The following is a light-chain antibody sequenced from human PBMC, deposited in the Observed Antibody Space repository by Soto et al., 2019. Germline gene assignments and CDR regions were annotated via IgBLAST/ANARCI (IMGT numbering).Light chain of an antibody. Sequence: EIVMTQSPATLSVSPGERATLSCRASQSVSSNLAWYQQKTGQAPRLLIYGASTRATGIPARFSGSGSGTEFTLTISSLQSEDFAVYYCQQDNNWPPWTFGQGTKVEIK. CDR3: QQDNNWPPWT. CDR2: GAS. V-gene: IGKV3-15*01. J-gene: IGKJ1*01. CDR1: QSVSSN.